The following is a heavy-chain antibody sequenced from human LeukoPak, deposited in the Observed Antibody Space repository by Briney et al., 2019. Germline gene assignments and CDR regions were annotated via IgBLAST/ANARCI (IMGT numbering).Heavy chain of an antibody. CDR3: ARDQLGSRSYYFDH. J-gene: IGHJ4*02. CDR1: GFTFSSYA. V-gene: IGHV3-30*04. CDR2: ISYDGSNK. Sequence: GGSLRLSCAASGFTFSSYAMHWVRQAPGKGLEWVAVISYDGSNKYYADSVKGRFTISRDNSKNTLYLQMNSLRAEDTAVYYCARDQLGSRSYYFDHWGQGTLVTVSS. D-gene: IGHD1-1*01.